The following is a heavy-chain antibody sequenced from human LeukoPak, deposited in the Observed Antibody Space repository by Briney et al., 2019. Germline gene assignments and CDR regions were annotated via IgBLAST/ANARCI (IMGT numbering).Heavy chain of an antibody. V-gene: IGHV3-30*18. CDR1: GCTFSSYG. J-gene: IGHJ4*02. D-gene: IGHD1-26*01. CDR2: ISYDGSNK. CDR3: AKEGAIVEYYFDY. Sequence: GRSLRLSCAASGCTFSSYGMHWVRQAPGKGLEWVAVISYDGSNKYYADSVKGRFTISRDNSKNTLYLQMNSLRAEDTAVYYCAKEGAIVEYYFDYWGQGTLVTVSS.